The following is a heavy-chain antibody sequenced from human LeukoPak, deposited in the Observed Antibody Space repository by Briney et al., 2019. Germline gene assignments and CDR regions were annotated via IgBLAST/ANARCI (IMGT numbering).Heavy chain of an antibody. J-gene: IGHJ6*02. CDR2: ISSSGSTI. D-gene: IGHD3/OR15-3a*01. CDR1: GFTFSSYE. CDR3: ARVDWFYYGMDV. Sequence: GGSLRLSCAVSGFTFSSYEMNWVRQAPGKGLEWVSYISSSGSTIYYADSVKGRFTISRDNAKNSLYLQMNSLRAEDTAVYYCARVDWFYYGMDVWGQGTTVTVSS. V-gene: IGHV3-48*03.